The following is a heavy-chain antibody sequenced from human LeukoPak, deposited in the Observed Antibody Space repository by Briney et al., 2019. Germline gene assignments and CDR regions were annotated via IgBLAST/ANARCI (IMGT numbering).Heavy chain of an antibody. J-gene: IGHJ4*02. D-gene: IGHD3-10*01. CDR2: IYHSGST. CDR1: GGSISSSNW. Sequence: PSGTLSLTCAVSGGSISSSNWWSWVRQPPGKGLEWIGEIYHSGSTNYNPSLKSRVTISVDKSKNQFSPKLSSVTAADTAVYYCARDRYGSGSYKDYWGQGTLVTVSS. CDR3: ARDRYGSGSYKDY. V-gene: IGHV4-4*02.